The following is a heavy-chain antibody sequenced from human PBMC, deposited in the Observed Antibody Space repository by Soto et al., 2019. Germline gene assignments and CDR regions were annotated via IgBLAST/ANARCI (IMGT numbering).Heavy chain of an antibody. CDR2: IYFTGNT. D-gene: IGHD6-25*01. CDR3: AGQTFTIAAASYGRSNWFDP. Sequence: EPLSLTCSASGGSITSSSHFWGWVRQPPGKGLEWIGTIYFTGNTYYTPSLKSRLTMSIDKSKNEFSLRLNSVTAADTAVYYCAGQTFTIAAASYGRSNWFDPWGPGTLVTVSS. J-gene: IGHJ5*02. CDR1: GGSITSSSHF. V-gene: IGHV4-39*01.